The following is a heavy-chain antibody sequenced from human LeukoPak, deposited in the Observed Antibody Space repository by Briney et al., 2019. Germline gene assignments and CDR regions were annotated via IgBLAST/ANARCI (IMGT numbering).Heavy chain of an antibody. V-gene: IGHV4-59*08. CDR3: ARSSGAFDY. CDR1: GGSISNYY. CDR2: IYYSGST. Sequence: SETLSLTCTVSGGSISNYYWSWVRQPPGKGLEWIGYIYYSGSTTYNPSLKSRVTISVDTSKNQFSLKLSSVTAADTAVYYCARSSGAFDYWGQGALVTVSS. J-gene: IGHJ4*02.